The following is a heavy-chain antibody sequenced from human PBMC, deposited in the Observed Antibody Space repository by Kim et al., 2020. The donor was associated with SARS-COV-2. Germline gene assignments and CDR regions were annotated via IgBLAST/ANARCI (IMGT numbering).Heavy chain of an antibody. CDR3: AKLARVSSTWAFFHC. J-gene: IGHJ4*02. V-gene: IGHV3-23*01. D-gene: IGHD6-13*01. Sequence: DSVKGRFTSSRDNSENTLYLQMSSLGAENTAVYYCAKLARVSSTWAFFHCWGQGTLVTVSS.